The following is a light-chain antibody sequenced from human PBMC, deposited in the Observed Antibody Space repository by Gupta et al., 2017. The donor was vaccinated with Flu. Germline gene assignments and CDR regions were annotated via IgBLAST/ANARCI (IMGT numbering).Light chain of an antibody. J-gene: IGKJ1*01. V-gene: IGKV6-21*01. Sequence: KEKVTITCRASQNIGNSLHWYQQKADQSPKLLIKYASQSFSGVPSRFSGSGSGTDFTLTINSLEVEDAATYFCHQSSSLPRTFGHGTKVEIK. CDR2: YAS. CDR3: HQSSSLPRT. CDR1: QNIGNS.